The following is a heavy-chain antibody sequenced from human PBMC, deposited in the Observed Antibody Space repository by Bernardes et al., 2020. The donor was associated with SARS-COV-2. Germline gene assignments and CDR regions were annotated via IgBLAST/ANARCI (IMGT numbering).Heavy chain of an antibody. J-gene: IGHJ6*02. Sequence: GGSLRLSCAASGFTFSSYAMNWVRQAPGKGLEWVSSISGRGGTTFYADSVKGRFTVSRDNSKRMLYLQLNSPRAEDTAVYYCAKDSVDGGSGYYYGNYYGVDVWGHGTTVTVSS. CDR2: ISGRGGTT. V-gene: IGHV3-23*01. CDR3: AKDSVDGGSGYYYGNYYGVDV. D-gene: IGHD3-22*01. CDR1: GFTFSSYA.